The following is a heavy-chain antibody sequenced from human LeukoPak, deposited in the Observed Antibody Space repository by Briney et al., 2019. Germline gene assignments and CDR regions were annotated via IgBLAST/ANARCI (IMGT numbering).Heavy chain of an antibody. CDR3: ARAYTAVVLDY. V-gene: IGHV1-69*05. Sequence: ASVKVSCKASGGTFSSYTISWVRQAPGQGLEWMGGIIPIFGTANYAQKFQGTVSMTRNTSISTAYMELSSLKSEDTAVYYCARAYTAVVLDYWGQGTLVTVSS. J-gene: IGHJ4*02. D-gene: IGHD5-18*01. CDR2: IIPIFGTA. CDR1: GGTFSSYT.